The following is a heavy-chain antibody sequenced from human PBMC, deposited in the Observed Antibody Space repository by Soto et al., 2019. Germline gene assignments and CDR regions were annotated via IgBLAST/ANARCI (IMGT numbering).Heavy chain of an antibody. CDR3: ARELWFGVSADWFDP. CDR2: TYYRSKWYN. V-gene: IGHV6-1*01. CDR1: GDSVSSNSAA. Sequence: SQTLPLTCAISGDSVSSNSAAWNWIRKSPSRGLEWLGRTYYRSKWYNDYAVSVKSRITINPDTSKNQFSLQLISVTPEDTAVYYCARELWFGVSADWFDPWGQGTPVTVSS. D-gene: IGHD3-10*01. J-gene: IGHJ5*02.